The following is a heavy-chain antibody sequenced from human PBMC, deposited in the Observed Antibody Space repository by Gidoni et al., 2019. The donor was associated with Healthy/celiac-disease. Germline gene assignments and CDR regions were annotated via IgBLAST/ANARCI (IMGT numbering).Heavy chain of an antibody. Sequence: FTISRDNAKNSLYLQMNSLRAEDTAVYYCARVRLDLALDYWGQGTLVTVSS. CDR3: ARVRLDLALDY. D-gene: IGHD1-7*01. J-gene: IGHJ4*02. V-gene: IGHV3-11*06.